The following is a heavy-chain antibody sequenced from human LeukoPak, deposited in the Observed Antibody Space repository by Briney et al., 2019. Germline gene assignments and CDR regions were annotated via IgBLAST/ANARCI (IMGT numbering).Heavy chain of an antibody. CDR3: ARGRGTYYYYMDV. Sequence: SVKVSCKSSGGTFSNSGISWVRQAPGQGLEWMGGITPMFGTTKYAQKFRGRLTITTDESTSTAYMELSRLRSDDTAVYYCARGRGTYYYYMDVWGKGTTVTVSS. CDR2: ITPMFGTT. CDR1: GGTFSNSG. V-gene: IGHV1-69*05. J-gene: IGHJ6*03.